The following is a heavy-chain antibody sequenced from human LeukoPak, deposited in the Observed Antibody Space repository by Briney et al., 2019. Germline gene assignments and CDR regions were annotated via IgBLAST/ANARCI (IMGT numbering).Heavy chain of an antibody. D-gene: IGHD3-9*01. V-gene: IGHV3-7*01. Sequence: GGSLRLSCAASGFTFSSYWRSWVRQAPGKGLEWVANIKQDGSEKYYVDSVKGRFTISRDNAKNSLYLQMNSLRAEDTAVYYCERVGYFDWSDTWFDPWGQGTLVTVSS. J-gene: IGHJ5*02. CDR2: IKQDGSEK. CDR3: ERVGYFDWSDTWFDP. CDR1: GFTFSSYW.